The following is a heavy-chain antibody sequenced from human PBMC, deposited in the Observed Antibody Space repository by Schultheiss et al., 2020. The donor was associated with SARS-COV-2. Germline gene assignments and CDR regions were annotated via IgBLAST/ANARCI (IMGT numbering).Heavy chain of an antibody. CDR1: GYTFTGYY. J-gene: IGHJ6*02. CDR3: ARSPQSYGMDV. Sequence: ASVKVSCKASGYTFTGYYMHWVRQAPGQGLEWMGWINPNSGNTGYAQKFQGRVTMTRNTSISTAYMELSSLRSEDTAVYYCARSPQSYGMDVWGQGTTVTVSS. V-gene: IGHV1-8*02. CDR2: INPNSGNT.